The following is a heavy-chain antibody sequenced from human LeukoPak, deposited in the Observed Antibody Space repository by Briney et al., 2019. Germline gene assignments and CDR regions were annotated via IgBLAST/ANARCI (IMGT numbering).Heavy chain of an antibody. Sequence: GGSLRLSCAASGFVFSSYGVHWVRQAPGKGLEWVAFLSYDGSNAYYADSVKGRFTISRDNSKNTLYLQMYSLKPEDTAVYYCARKIYYSASKTYGSCDYEAQGPVVIVSS. J-gene: IGHJ4*02. CDR1: GFVFSSYG. D-gene: IGHD3-10*01. CDR3: ARKIYYSASKTYGSCDY. V-gene: IGHV3-30*03. CDR2: LSYDGSNA.